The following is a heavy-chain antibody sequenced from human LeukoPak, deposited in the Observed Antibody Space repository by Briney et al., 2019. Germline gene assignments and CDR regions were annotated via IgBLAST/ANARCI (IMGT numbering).Heavy chain of an antibody. CDR2: IFYSGST. CDR1: GGSISSSSYY. Sequence: PSETLSLTCTVSGGSISSSSYYWGWLRQPPGKGLEWTGSIFYSGSTYYNPSLKSRVTIRVDTTKNQFSLKLSSVTAADTAVFYCARRGILGSFDYWGQGGLVTVSS. V-gene: IGHV4-39*01. D-gene: IGHD7-27*01. CDR3: ARRGILGSFDY. J-gene: IGHJ4*02.